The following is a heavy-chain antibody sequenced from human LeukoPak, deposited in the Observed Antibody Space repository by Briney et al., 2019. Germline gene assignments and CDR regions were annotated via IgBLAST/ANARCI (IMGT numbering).Heavy chain of an antibody. V-gene: IGHV4-59*08. CDR3: ARLYYDSSGYRFDY. CDR2: IYYSGST. Sequence: SETLSLTCTVSGGSISRYYWSWIRQPPGKGLEWIGYIYYSGSTNYNPSLKSRVTISVDTSKNQFSLKLSSVTAADTAVYYCARLYYDSSGYRFDYWGQGTLVTVSS. J-gene: IGHJ4*02. CDR1: GGSISRYY. D-gene: IGHD3-22*01.